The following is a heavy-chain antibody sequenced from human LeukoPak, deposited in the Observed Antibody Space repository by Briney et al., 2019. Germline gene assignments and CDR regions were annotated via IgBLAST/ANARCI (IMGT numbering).Heavy chain of an antibody. J-gene: IGHJ6*02. CDR2: INHDGSEK. CDR1: GFTFRNYW. D-gene: IGHD3-3*01. Sequence: GGSLRLSCVASGFTFRNYWMNWVRQAPGKGLEWVAKINHDGSEKYYMDSVKGRFTISRDNAQNSFYLQMNSLRAEDTAVYYCARTNTETYDFWTGYYRPSNYHYGLDVWGQGTTVIVSS. CDR3: ARTNTETYDFWTGYYRPSNYHYGLDV. V-gene: IGHV3-7*01.